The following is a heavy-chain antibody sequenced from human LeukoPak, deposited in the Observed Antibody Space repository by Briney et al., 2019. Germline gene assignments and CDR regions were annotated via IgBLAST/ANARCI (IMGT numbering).Heavy chain of an antibody. J-gene: IGHJ3*02. CDR3: ARGGSYCSSTSCYHRWMAFDI. CDR2: IYTSGST. D-gene: IGHD2-2*01. CDR1: GGSISSYY. V-gene: IGHV4-4*09. Sequence: SETLSLTCTVSGGSISSYYWSWIRQPPGKGLEWIGYIYTSGSTNYNPSLKSRVTISVDTSKNQFSLKLSSVTAADTAVYYRARGGSYCSSTSCYHRWMAFDIWGQGTMVTVSS.